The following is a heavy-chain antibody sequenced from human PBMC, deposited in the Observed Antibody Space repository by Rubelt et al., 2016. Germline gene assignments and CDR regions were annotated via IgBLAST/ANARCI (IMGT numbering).Heavy chain of an antibody. V-gene: IGHV4-34*01. CDR3: VRGRRRYFEYSLSYDFDL. CDR1: AESISDYY. CDR2: ISYTGST. Sequence: GAGLLKSSETMSLTCVVYAESISDYYWTWIRQAPGKGLEWVGEISYTGSTNYNPSLRSRVTVSVDTSNNQISLRLTSVTAADTAVYYCVRGRRRYFEYSLSYDFDLWGQGTMVTVSS. J-gene: IGHJ3*01. D-gene: IGHD3-9*01.